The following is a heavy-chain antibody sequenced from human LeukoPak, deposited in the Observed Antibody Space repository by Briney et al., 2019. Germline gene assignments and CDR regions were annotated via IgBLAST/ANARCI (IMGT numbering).Heavy chain of an antibody. J-gene: IGHJ4*02. V-gene: IGHV3-7*01. CDR3: AKSDCSSDGCKLLNY. D-gene: IGHD5-24*01. Sequence: SGGSLRLSRAASGFTFSTYLMRWGRQAPGKGLGWVANKKQDGSEKYYEDSVKGRFTISRDNAKNSPYLQMNTLRPEDTAVYYCAKSDCSSDGCKLLNYWGQGTLVTVSS. CDR2: KKQDGSEK. CDR1: GFTFSTYL.